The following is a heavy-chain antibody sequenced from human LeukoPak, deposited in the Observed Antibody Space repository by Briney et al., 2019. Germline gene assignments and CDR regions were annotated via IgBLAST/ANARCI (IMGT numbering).Heavy chain of an antibody. J-gene: IGHJ6*03. CDR1: GYTFTSYY. CDR2: INPSGGST. CDR3: ARGRPIFLTGYYYYYMDV. V-gene: IGHV1-46*01. Sequence: ASVKVSCKASGYTFTSYYMHCVRQAPGQGLEWMGIINPSGGSTSYAQKFQGRVTMTRDTSTSTVYMELSSLRSEDTAVYYCARGRPIFLTGYYYYYMDVWGKGTTVTVSS. D-gene: IGHD3-9*01.